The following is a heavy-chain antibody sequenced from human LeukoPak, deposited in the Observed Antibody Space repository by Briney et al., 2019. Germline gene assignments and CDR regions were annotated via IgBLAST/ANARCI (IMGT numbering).Heavy chain of an antibody. CDR3: AEVLSAEIDAFDI. V-gene: IGHV3-23*01. CDR2: ISGSGGST. CDR1: GFTFSSYA. Sequence: GGSLRLSCAASGFTFSSYAMSWVRQAPGKGLEWVSAISGSGGSTYYADSVKGRFTISRDNSKNTLYLQMNSLRAEDTAVYYCAEVLSAEIDAFDIWGQGTMVTVSS. D-gene: IGHD1-14*01. J-gene: IGHJ3*02.